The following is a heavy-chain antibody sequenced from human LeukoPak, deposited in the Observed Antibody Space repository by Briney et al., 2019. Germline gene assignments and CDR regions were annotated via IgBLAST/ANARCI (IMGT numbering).Heavy chain of an antibody. J-gene: IGHJ4*02. Sequence: SETLSLTCTVSGGSISSYYWSWIRQPPGKGLEWIGYIYYSGSTNYNPSLKSRVTISVDTSKNQFSLKLSSVTAADTAVYYCARRCSGNTCHSAGVVYWGQGTLVTVSS. CDR2: IYYSGST. V-gene: IGHV4-59*01. CDR3: ARRCSGNTCHSAGVVY. D-gene: IGHD2-15*01. CDR1: GGSISSYY.